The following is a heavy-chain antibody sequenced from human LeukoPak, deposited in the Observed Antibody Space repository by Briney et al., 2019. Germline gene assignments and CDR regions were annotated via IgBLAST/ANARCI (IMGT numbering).Heavy chain of an antibody. CDR2: INAGNGNT. CDR3: ARGGSLAVAPHQYYFDY. CDR1: GYTFTSYA. V-gene: IGHV1-3*01. Sequence: ASVKVSCKASGYTFTSYAMHWVRQAPGQRLEWMGWINAGNGNTKYSQKFQGRVTITRDTSAGTAYMEVSSLRSEDTAVYYCARGGSLAVAPHQYYFDYWGQGTLVTVSS. D-gene: IGHD6-19*01. J-gene: IGHJ4*02.